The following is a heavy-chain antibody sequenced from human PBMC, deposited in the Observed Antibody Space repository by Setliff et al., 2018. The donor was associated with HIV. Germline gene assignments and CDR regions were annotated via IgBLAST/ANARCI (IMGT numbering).Heavy chain of an antibody. J-gene: IGHJ5*02. D-gene: IGHD2-15*01. CDR3: ARDLLDGTTVGVVVVTAPSWFDP. V-gene: IGHV4-39*07. Sequence: LSLTCSVSGGSISSSNYYWGWIRQPPGKGLEWIGSIYYSGSTYYNPSLKSRVTISVDTSKNRFSLKLTSVTAADTAVYYCARDLLDGTTVGVVVVTAPSWFDPWGQGTLVTVSS. CDR2: IYYSGST. CDR1: GGSISSSNYY.